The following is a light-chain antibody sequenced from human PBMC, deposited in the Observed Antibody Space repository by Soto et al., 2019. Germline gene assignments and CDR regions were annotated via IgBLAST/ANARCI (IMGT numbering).Light chain of an antibody. CDR2: EVT. Sequence: QSALTQPASVSGSPGQSITISCTGTSSDVGAYNYVSWYQHHPGTAPKLVIYEVTDRPSGVSSRFSGSKSGNTASLTISGLQVEDEADYYCTSKTSSTTPYVFGTGTKVTVL. J-gene: IGLJ1*01. V-gene: IGLV2-14*01. CDR1: SSDVGAYNY. CDR3: TSKTSSTTPYV.